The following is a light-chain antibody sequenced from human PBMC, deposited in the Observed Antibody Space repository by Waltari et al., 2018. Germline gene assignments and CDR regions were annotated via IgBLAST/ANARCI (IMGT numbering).Light chain of an antibody. CDR3: QQYYSTPPIT. J-gene: IGKJ5*01. CDR1: QSIFYSAINKNY. Sequence: DIVMTQSPDSLAVSLGERATINCKSSQSIFYSAINKNYLAWYQQEPGQPPKLLIYWASAREAGVPDRFTGSGSGTDFTLTISSLQAEDVAVYYCQQYYSTPPITFGQGTRLEIK. CDR2: WAS. V-gene: IGKV4-1*01.